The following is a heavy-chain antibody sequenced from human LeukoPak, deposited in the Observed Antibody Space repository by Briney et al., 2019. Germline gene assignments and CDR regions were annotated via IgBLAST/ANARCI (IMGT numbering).Heavy chain of an antibody. Sequence: GGSLRLSCAASGFTFSSYGMHWVRQAPGKGLEWVAVIWYDGSNKYYADSVKGRFTISRDNSKNTLYLRMNSLRAEDTAVYYCAKGNYYGSGSYYPTYYFDYWGQGTLVTVPS. CDR2: IWYDGSNK. J-gene: IGHJ4*02. V-gene: IGHV3-33*06. CDR1: GFTFSSYG. D-gene: IGHD3-10*01. CDR3: AKGNYYGSGSYYPTYYFDY.